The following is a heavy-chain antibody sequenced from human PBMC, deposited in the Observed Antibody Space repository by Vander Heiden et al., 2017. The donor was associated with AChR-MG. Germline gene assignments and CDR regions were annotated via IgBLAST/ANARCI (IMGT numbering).Heavy chain of an antibody. J-gene: IGHJ5*02. CDR3: ARGYSSSSGWFDP. V-gene: IGHV4-31*03. CDR1: GGSISRGGYY. CDR2: IYYSGST. D-gene: IGHD6-6*01. Sequence: QVQLQESGPGLVKPSQTLSLPCTVSGGSISRGGYYWSWNRRHPGKGLEWIGYIYYSGSTYYNPSLKSRVTISVDTSKNQFSLKVSSVTAADTAVYYCARGYSSSSGWFDPWGQGTLVTVSS.